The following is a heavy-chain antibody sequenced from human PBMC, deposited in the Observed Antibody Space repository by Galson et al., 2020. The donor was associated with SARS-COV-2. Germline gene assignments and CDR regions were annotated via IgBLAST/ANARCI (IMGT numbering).Heavy chain of an antibody. CDR2: ISSSGSTI. Sequence: NSGGSLRLSCAASGFTFSDYYMSWIRQAPGKGLEWVSYISSSGSTIYYADSVKGRFTISRDNAKNSLYLQMNSLRAEDTAVYYCATGSGWYGYYFDYWGQGTLVTVSS. CDR3: ATGSGWYGYYFDY. CDR1: GFTFSDYY. J-gene: IGHJ4*02. D-gene: IGHD6-19*01. V-gene: IGHV3-11*01.